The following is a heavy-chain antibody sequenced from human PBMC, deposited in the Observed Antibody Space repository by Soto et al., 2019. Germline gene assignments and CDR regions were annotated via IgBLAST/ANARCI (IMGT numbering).Heavy chain of an antibody. V-gene: IGHV2-5*02. CDR1: GFSLSTSGVG. J-gene: IGHJ4*02. CDR3: ARLHSSSWFDF. CDR2: IYWDDDK. Sequence: QITLKESGPTLVKPTQTLMLTCTFSGFSLSTSGVGVGWIRQPPGKALEWLALIYWDDDKRYSPSLKSRLTLTKDTSKDQVVLTMTNIDPVDTGTYYCARLHSSSWFDFWGQGTLVTVSS. D-gene: IGHD6-13*01.